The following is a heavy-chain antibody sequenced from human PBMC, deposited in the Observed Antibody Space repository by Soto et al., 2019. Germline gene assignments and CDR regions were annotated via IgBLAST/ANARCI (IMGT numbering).Heavy chain of an antibody. CDR1: GYSFTKHA. J-gene: IGHJ4*02. Sequence: QVPLVQSGAEVKKPGASVKVSCKASGYSFTKHAMHWVRQARGQRPEWMGWINGGTGDTGSSQKFQGRVTITRDTSASTAYMDLSSLRSEDTAVYYCARAYDGYFDYWGQGTLVTVSS. V-gene: IGHV1-3*01. CDR2: INGGTGDT. D-gene: IGHD5-12*01. CDR3: ARAYDGYFDY.